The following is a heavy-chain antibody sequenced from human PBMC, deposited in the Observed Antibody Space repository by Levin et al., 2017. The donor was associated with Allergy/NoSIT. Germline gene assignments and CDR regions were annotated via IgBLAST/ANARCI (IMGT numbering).Heavy chain of an antibody. CDR3: ARGGITPAGLHYYAMDV. CDR2: INTDGSTT. CDR1: GFSHSRYW. D-gene: IGHD6-25*01. J-gene: IGHJ6*02. V-gene: IGHV3-74*01. Sequence: HPGGSLRLSCAASGFSHSRYWMHWARQAPGKGLVWVSRINTDGSTTNYADSVKGRFTISRDNAKNTLYLQVNSLRADDTGVYYCARGGITPAGLHYYAMDVWGQGTTVTVSS.